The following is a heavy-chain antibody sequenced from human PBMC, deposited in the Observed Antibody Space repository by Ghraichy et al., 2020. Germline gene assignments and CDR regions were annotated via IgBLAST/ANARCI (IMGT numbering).Heavy chain of an antibody. D-gene: IGHD6-19*01. CDR2: INSAGSST. CDR1: GFTFSSYW. J-gene: IGHJ4*02. CDR3: ASLKVSSGWYKEGARRDVSDY. Sequence: GGSLRLSCAASGFTFSSYWMHWVRQAPGKGLVWVSRINSAGSSTSYADSVKGRFTISRDNAKNTLHLQMNRLRAEDTAVYYCASLKVSSGWYKEGARRDVSDYWGQGTLVTGSS. V-gene: IGHV3-74*01.